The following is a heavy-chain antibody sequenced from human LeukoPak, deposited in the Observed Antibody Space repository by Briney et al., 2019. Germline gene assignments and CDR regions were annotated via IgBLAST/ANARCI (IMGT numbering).Heavy chain of an antibody. CDR1: GFTFSSYW. CDR2: IDRDGNIT. CDR3: ARISYDTSGYYDY. Sequence: GGSLRLSCAASGFTFSSYWMHWVRQTPGKGLVWVSRIDRDGNITSYADSVKGRFTISRDNAKNTLYLQMNSLRAEDMAVYYCARISYDTSGYYDYWGQGTLVTVSS. D-gene: IGHD3-22*01. J-gene: IGHJ4*02. V-gene: IGHV3-74*01.